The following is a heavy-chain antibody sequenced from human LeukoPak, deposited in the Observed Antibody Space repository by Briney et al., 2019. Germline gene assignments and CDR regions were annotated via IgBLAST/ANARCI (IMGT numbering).Heavy chain of an antibody. J-gene: IGHJ4*02. Sequence: GGSLRLSCAASGFTFSSYAMSWVRQAPGKGLEWVSAIGGSGGSTYYADSVKGRFTISRDNSKNTLYPQMNSLRAEDTAVYYCAKGGYYDFWSGYYGDKFDYWGQGTLVTVSS. CDR2: IGGSGGST. D-gene: IGHD3-3*01. CDR1: GFTFSSYA. V-gene: IGHV3-23*01. CDR3: AKGGYYDFWSGYYGDKFDY.